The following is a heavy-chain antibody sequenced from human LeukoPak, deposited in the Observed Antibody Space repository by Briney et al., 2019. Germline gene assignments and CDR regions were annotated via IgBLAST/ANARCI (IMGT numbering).Heavy chain of an antibody. Sequence: GGSLRLSCAASGFTFSSYGMHWVRQAPGKGLEWVAFIRYDGSNKYYADSVTGRFTISRDNSKHTLYLQMNSLRAEDTAVYYCARAVWDSSGHLFDYWGQGTLVTVSS. CDR2: IRYDGSNK. D-gene: IGHD3-22*01. V-gene: IGHV3-30*02. J-gene: IGHJ4*02. CDR3: ARAVWDSSGHLFDY. CDR1: GFTFSSYG.